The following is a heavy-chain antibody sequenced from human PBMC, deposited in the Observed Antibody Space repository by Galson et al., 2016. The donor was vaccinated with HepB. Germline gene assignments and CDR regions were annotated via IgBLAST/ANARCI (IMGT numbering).Heavy chain of an antibody. V-gene: IGHV3-53*01. Sequence: SLRLSCAASGFTFSXXXIHXVRQAXGKGLEWVSVIYSDGSTYYADSVKGRFTISRDNSKNTVYLQMNSLRGDDTAVYYCARDIGYWGQGTLVTVSS. CDR2: IYSDGST. J-gene: IGHJ4*02. CDR3: ARDIGY. D-gene: IGHD3-16*01. CDR1: GFTFSXXX.